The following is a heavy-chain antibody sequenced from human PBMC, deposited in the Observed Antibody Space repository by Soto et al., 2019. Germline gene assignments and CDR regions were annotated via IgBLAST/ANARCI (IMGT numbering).Heavy chain of an antibody. V-gene: IGHV3-23*01. CDR1: GLTFSNYA. CDR2: ISGSGDST. Sequence: GGSLRLSCAASGLTFSNYAMTWVRQAPGKGLKWVSTISGSGDSTYYADSVKGRFTISRDNSKNTLYLQTSSLSAEDTATYYCGRSFGDYAWGQGTPVTVSS. D-gene: IGHD4-17*01. CDR3: GRSFGDYA. J-gene: IGHJ4*02.